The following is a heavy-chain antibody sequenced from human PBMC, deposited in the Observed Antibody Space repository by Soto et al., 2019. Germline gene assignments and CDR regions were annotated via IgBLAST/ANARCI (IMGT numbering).Heavy chain of an antibody. Sequence: ASVKVSCKASGYTFTSYGISWVRQAPGQGLEWMGWISAYNGNTNYAQKLQGRVTMTTDTSTSTAYMGLRSLRSDDTAVYYCARVGYDSAGTTFHYNGLDVWGQGTTVTVSS. CDR2: ISAYNGNT. D-gene: IGHD3-10*01. V-gene: IGHV1-18*01. J-gene: IGHJ6*02. CDR3: ARVGYDSAGTTFHYNGLDV. CDR1: GYTFTSYG.